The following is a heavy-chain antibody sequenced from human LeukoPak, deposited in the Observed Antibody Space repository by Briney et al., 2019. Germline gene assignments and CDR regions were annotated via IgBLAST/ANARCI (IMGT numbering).Heavy chain of an antibody. CDR2: INAGNGNT. D-gene: IGHD6-19*01. Sequence: ASVKVSCKASGYTFTSYYMHWVRQAPGQRLEWMGWINAGNGNTKYSQKFQGRVTITRDTSASTAYMELSSLRSEDTAVYYCASFPLYSSGWYGGLDYWGQGTLVTVSS. J-gene: IGHJ4*02. CDR3: ASFPLYSSGWYGGLDY. V-gene: IGHV1-3*01. CDR1: GYTFTSYY.